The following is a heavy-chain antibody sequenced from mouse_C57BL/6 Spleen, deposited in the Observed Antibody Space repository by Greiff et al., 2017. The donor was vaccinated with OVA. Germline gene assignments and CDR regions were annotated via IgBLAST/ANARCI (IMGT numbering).Heavy chain of an antibody. D-gene: IGHD1-1*01. CDR1: GYTFTSYW. V-gene: IGHV1-69*01. Sequence: VQLQQPGAELVMPGASVKLSCKASGYTFTSYWMHWVKQRPGQGLEWIGEIDPSDSYTNYNQKFKGKSTLTVDKSSSTAYMQLSSLTSEDSAVYYCARLLRYLDYWGQGTTLTVSS. CDR3: ARLLRYLDY. CDR2: IDPSDSYT. J-gene: IGHJ2*01.